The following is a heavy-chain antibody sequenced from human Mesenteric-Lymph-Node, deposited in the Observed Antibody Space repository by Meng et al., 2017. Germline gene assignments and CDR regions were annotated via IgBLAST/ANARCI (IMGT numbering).Heavy chain of an antibody. J-gene: IGHJ4*02. CDR2: IIPIFGTA. CDR1: GGTFSSYA. D-gene: IGHD3-10*01. CDR3: ARTGRVRGVGVDY. Sequence: SVKVSCKASGGTFSSYAISWVRQAPGQGLEWMGGIIPIFGTANYAQKFQGRVTITADKSTSTAYMELRSLRSDDTAVYYCARTGRVRGVGVDYWGQGTLVTVSS. V-gene: IGHV1-69*06.